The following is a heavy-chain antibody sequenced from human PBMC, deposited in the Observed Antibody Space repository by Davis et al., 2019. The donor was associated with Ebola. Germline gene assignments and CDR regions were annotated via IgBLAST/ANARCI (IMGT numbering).Heavy chain of an antibody. Sequence: GGSLRLSCKGSGYSFTSYWIGWVRQMPGRGLEWVAIIYPGRSETRYSPSFEGQVTISVDKSISTVYLQWTSLKASDTALYYCARHHDYGDFDAFDIWGQGTMVGVSS. CDR2: IYPGRSET. D-gene: IGHD4-17*01. V-gene: IGHV5-51*01. CDR1: GYSFTSYW. CDR3: ARHHDYGDFDAFDI. J-gene: IGHJ3*02.